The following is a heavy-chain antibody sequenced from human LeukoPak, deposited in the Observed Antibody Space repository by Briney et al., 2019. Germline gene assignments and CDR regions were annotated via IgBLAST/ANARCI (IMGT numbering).Heavy chain of an antibody. CDR3: ARDSRYKQWLAHFDY. V-gene: IGHV1-18*01. Sequence: ASVKVSCKASGYDFISYGVDWVRQAPGQGLEWMGWISAYTGNTNYAQKLQGRVAMTTDTSTSTAYMELRSLRSDDTAVYYCARDSRYKQWLAHFDYWGQGTLVNVSA. CDR2: ISAYTGNT. D-gene: IGHD6-19*01. CDR1: GYDFISYG. J-gene: IGHJ4*02.